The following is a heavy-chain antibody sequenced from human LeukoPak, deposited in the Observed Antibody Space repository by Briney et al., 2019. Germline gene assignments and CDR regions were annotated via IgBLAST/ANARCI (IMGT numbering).Heavy chain of an antibody. V-gene: IGHV3-48*04. CDR2: ISSSSNTI. Sequence: GGSLRLSCAASGFTFSSYSMNWVRQAPGRGLEWVSCISSSSNTIKYADSVKGRFTISRDNAKNSLYLQMNSLRAEDTAVYYCASPVYVSGSFYAFDIWGQGTMVTVSS. D-gene: IGHD3-10*01. CDR1: GFTFSSYS. CDR3: ASPVYVSGSFYAFDI. J-gene: IGHJ3*02.